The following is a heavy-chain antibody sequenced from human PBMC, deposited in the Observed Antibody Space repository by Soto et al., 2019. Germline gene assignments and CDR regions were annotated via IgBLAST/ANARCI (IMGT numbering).Heavy chain of an antibody. V-gene: IGHV5-10-1*01. CDR2: IDPSDSYT. D-gene: IGHD4-4*01. CDR3: ARHSNYDPPILLFDN. CDR1: GYSFTSHC. Sequence: GESLTISCKVSGYSFTSHCIIWVIQMPGKGLEWMGRIDPSDSYTNYSPSFQGHVTISADRSISTAYLQWSSLKASDIAMYYCARHSNYDPPILLFDNWGQGTLVTVSS. J-gene: IGHJ4*02.